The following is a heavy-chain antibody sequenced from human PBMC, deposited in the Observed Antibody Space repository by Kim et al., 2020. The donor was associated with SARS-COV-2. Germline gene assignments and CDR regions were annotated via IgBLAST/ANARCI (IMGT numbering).Heavy chain of an antibody. V-gene: IGHV3-73*01. CDR3: TREDIVVVPAAITRSSYYYYYMEV. CDR1: GCTFSGSA. Sequence: GGSLRISCAASGCTFSGSAMHWVRQASGKGLEWVGRIRSKANSYATAYAASVKGRFTISRDDLKNTAYLQMNSLKTQDTAGYYCTREDIVVVPAAITRSSYYYYYMEVWGKGTAVTVSS. CDR2: IRSKANSYAT. J-gene: IGHJ6*03. D-gene: IGHD2-2*02.